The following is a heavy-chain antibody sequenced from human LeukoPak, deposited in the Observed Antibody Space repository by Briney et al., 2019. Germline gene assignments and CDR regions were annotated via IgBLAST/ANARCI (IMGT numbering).Heavy chain of an antibody. V-gene: IGHV3-7*01. D-gene: IGHD6-6*01. CDR1: GFTFSSYW. CDR2: INQDGSVK. J-gene: IGHJ4*01. Sequence: GGSLRLSCAASGFTFSSYWMTWVRQAPGKGLEWVANINQDGSVKYYVYSVKGRFTISRDNAKNSLYLQMNSLRAEDTAVYYCARIGYASSSLDYWGHGTLVTVPS. CDR3: ARIGYASSSLDY.